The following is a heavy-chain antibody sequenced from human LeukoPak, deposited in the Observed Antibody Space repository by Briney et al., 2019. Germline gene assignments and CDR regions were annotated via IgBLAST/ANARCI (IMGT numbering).Heavy chain of an antibody. V-gene: IGHV5-51*01. J-gene: IGHJ3*02. CDR3: ARRITGTTSSTAYDAFDI. CDR2: IYPADSTA. Sequence: GESLKISCKASGYSFTTYWIGWVRQVPGKGLEWVGIIYPADSTAKYSPSFQGQVTISVDKSISTAYLQWSRLEASDTAMYYCARRITGTTSSTAYDAFDIWGQGTMVTVSS. D-gene: IGHD1-7*01. CDR1: GYSFTTYW.